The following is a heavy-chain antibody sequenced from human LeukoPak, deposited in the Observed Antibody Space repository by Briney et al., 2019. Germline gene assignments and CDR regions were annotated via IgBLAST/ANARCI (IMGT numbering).Heavy chain of an antibody. CDR1: GGSISSYY. D-gene: IGHD6-19*01. V-gene: IGHV4-59*08. CDR3: ARRSVVAGTGDWFDP. CDR2: IYYSGST. J-gene: IGHJ5*02. Sequence: SETLSLTCTVSGGSISSYYWSWIRQPPGKGLEWIGYIYYSGSTNYNPSLKSRVTISVDTSKNQFSLKLSSVTAADTAVYYCARRSVVAGTGDWFDPWGQGTLVTVSS.